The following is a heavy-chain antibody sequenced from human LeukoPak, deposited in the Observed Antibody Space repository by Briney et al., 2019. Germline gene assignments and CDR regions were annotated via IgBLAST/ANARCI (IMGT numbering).Heavy chain of an antibody. CDR2: FDPEDGET. D-gene: IGHD2-2*01. CDR3: ATVPIGSYYYGMDV. Sequence: ASVKVSCKVSGYTLTELSMDWVRQAPGKGLEWMGGFDPEDGETIYAQKFQGRVTMTEDTSTDTAYMELSSLRSEDTAVYYCATVPIGSYYYGMDVWGQGTTVTVSS. V-gene: IGHV1-24*01. J-gene: IGHJ6*02. CDR1: GYTLTELS.